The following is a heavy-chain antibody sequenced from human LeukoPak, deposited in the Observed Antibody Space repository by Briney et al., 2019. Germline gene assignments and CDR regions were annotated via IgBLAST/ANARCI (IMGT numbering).Heavy chain of an antibody. J-gene: IGHJ4*02. CDR1: GGSISSYY. CDR3: ARYLSSGYYSSYYFDY. D-gene: IGHD3-22*01. CDR2: IYYSGST. Sequence: PSETLSLTCTVSGGSISSYYWSWIRQPPGKGLEWIGYIYYSGSTNYNPSLKSRFTISVDTSKNQFSLKLSSVTAADTAVYYCARYLSSGYYSSYYFDYWGQGTLVTVSS. V-gene: IGHV4-59*01.